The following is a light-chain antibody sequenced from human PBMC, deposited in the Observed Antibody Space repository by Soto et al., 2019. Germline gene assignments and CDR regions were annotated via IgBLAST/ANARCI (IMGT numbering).Light chain of an antibody. V-gene: IGLV2-14*01. CDR2: DVS. CDR3: SSYTSSSTVV. Sequence: QSVLTQPASVSGSPGQSITISCTRTSSDVGGYNYVSWYQQHPGKAPKLMIYDVSNRPSGVSNRFSGSKSGNTASLTISGLQAEDEDDYYCSSYTSSSTVVFGGGTKLTVL. CDR1: SSDVGGYNY. J-gene: IGLJ2*01.